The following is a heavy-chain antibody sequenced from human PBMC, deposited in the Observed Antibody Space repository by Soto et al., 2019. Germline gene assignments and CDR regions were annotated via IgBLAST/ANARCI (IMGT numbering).Heavy chain of an antibody. CDR1: NFSVLTSIYY. J-gene: IGHJ4*02. Sequence: PSETLSLTCTVSNFSVLTSIYYWAWIRQPPGKGLEWVGTVYYTGTTYYNPSLQSRVTISIDTSKNQFSLNLNSVTAADTAVYYCARNWNIALVPAAYFDSWGQGTLAPVSS. V-gene: IGHV4-39*01. CDR3: ARNWNIALVPAAYFDS. CDR2: VYYTGTT. D-gene: IGHD2-2*01.